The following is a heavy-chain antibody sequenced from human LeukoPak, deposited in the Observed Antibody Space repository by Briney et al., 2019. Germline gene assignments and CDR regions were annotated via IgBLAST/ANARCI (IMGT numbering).Heavy chain of an antibody. CDR2: IKQDESEK. J-gene: IGHJ6*03. D-gene: IGHD2-2*01. CDR3: ARLYCSSTSCYYYYYYMDV. CDR1: GFTFSSYW. V-gene: IGHV3-7*01. Sequence: PGGSLRLSCAASGFTFSSYWMSWVRQGPGKGLEWVANIKQDESEKYYVDSVKGRFTISRDNAKNSLYLQMNSLRAEDTAMYYCARLYCSSTSCYYYYYYMDVWGKGTTVTVSS.